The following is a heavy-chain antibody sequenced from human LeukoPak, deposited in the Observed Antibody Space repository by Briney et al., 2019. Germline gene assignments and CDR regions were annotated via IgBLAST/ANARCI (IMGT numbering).Heavy chain of an antibody. D-gene: IGHD3-22*01. CDR1: GYSFTSYC. CDR2: IDRSDSYT. J-gene: IGHJ3*01. CDR3: ARPNITSYYDSRGYDAFDV. V-gene: IGHV5-10-1*01. Sequence: RESLRISCKAYGYSFTSYCIAWVRQMPGKGLEYMGRIDRSDSYTNYNPSFQGHITISADKSITTDYLQWSSLKASDTAMYYCARPNITSYYDSRGYDAFDVWGQGTMVTVSS.